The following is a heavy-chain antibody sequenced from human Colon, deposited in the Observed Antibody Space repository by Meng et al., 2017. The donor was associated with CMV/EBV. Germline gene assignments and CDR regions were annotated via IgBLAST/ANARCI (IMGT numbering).Heavy chain of an antibody. CDR2: IRSKANNHAT. CDR3: SRLQDIVVTVAADY. V-gene: IGHV3-73*01. J-gene: IGHJ4*02. Sequence: GESLKISCAASGFNFNSHGMHWVRQASGKGLEWIGRIRSKANNHATAYIASVMGRFTVSRDDSKNPAYLEMNNLRTEDTAIYFCSRLQDIVVTVAADYWGQGTLVTVSS. CDR1: GFNFNSHG. D-gene: IGHD2-15*01.